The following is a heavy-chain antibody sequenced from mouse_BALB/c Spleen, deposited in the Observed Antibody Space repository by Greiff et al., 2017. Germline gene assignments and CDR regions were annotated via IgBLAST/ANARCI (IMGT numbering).Heavy chain of an antibody. CDR1: GFTFSSYW. Sequence: DVKLQESGGGLVQPGGSMKLSCVASGFTFSSYWMSWVRQSPEKGLEWVAEIRLKSDNYATHYAESVKGKFTISRDDSKSRLYLQMNSLRAEDTGIYYCTPRFDVWGAGTTVTVSS. CDR2: IRLKSDNYAT. CDR3: TPRFDV. J-gene: IGHJ1*01. V-gene: IGHV6-6*02.